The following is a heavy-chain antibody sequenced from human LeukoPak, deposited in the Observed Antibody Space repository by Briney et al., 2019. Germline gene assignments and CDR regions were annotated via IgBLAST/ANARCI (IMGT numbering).Heavy chain of an antibody. J-gene: IGHJ6*02. CDR3: AKAGYGSGSYLRYYYYGMDV. D-gene: IGHD3-10*01. V-gene: IGHV2-5*02. CDR1: GLSLNTAGVG. CDR2: IYWDDDK. Sequence: SGPTLVNPTQTLTLACTLSGLSLNTAGVGVGWIRQPPGKALEWLALIYWDDDKRYNPSLKTRLTITKDTSKNQVVLTVTNMDPVDTATYYCAKAGYGSGSYLRYYYYGMDVWGQGTTVTVSS.